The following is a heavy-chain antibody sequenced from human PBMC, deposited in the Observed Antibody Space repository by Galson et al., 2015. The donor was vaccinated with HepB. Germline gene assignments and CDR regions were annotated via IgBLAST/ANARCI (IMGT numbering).Heavy chain of an antibody. CDR2: ISSSSSYT. V-gene: IGHV3-11*06. CDR1: GFTFSDYY. CDR3: ARSLIPQTYYYYGMDV. D-gene: IGHD1-26*01. Sequence: SLRLSCAASGFTFSDYYMSWLRQAPGKGLEWVSYISSSSSYTNYADSVKGRFTFSRDNAKNSLYLQMNSLRAEDAAVYYCARSLIPQTYYYYGMDVWGQGTTVTVSS. J-gene: IGHJ6*02.